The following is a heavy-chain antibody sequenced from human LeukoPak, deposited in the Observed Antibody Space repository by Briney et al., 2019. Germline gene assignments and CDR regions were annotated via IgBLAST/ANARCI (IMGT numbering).Heavy chain of an antibody. CDR2: ISGSGGST. V-gene: IGHV3-23*01. CDR3: ARGVANYYDSSGYQN. D-gene: IGHD3-22*01. CDR1: GFTFSSYA. J-gene: IGHJ4*02. Sequence: GGSLRLSCAASGFTFSSYAMSWVRQAPGKGLEWVSAISGSGGSTYYADSVKGRFTISRGNSKNTLYLQMNSLRAEDSAVYYCARGVANYYDSSGYQNWGQGTLVTVSS.